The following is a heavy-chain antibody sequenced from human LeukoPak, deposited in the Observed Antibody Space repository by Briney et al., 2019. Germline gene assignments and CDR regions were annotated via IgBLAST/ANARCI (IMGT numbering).Heavy chain of an antibody. Sequence: ASVKVSCKASGGTFSSYAISWVRQAPGQGLEWMGGIIPIFGTANYAQKFQGRVTITTDESTSTAYMELSSLRSEDTAVYYCARAGAGCDGGDCYYDHRGQGTLVTVSS. J-gene: IGHJ5*02. CDR2: IIPIFGTA. V-gene: IGHV1-69*05. D-gene: IGHD2-21*02. CDR1: GGTFSSYA. CDR3: ARAGAGCDGGDCYYDH.